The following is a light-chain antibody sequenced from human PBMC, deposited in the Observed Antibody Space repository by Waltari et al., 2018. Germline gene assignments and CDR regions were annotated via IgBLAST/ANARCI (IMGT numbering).Light chain of an antibody. CDR2: GAS. Sequence: ETVMTQSQATLSVSTGARINLSCRASQSVSSNLAWYQQKPGQAPRLLIYGASTRATGIPARFSGSGSGTEFTLTISSLQSDDFAVYYCQQYDKWYPRTFGQGTKVEFK. CDR1: QSVSSN. V-gene: IGKV3-15*01. J-gene: IGKJ1*01. CDR3: QQYDKWYPRT.